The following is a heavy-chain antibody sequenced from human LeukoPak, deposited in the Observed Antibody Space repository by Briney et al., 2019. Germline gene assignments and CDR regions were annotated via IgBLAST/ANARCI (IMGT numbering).Heavy chain of an antibody. D-gene: IGHD5-12*01. CDR3: ARVVAKVSPYDYYMDV. Sequence: PSETLSLTCTVSGYSISSGYYWGWIRQPPGKGLEWIGSIYHSGSTYYNPSLKSRVTISVDTSKNQFSLKLSSVTAADTAVYYCARVVAKVSPYDYYMDVWGEGGTDTVSS. CDR2: IYHSGST. V-gene: IGHV4-38-2*02. CDR1: GYSISSGYY. J-gene: IGHJ6*03.